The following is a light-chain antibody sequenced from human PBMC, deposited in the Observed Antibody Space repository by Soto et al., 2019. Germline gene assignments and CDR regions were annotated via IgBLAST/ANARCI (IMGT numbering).Light chain of an antibody. CDR3: CSYAGSSIFYV. CDR2: EVS. J-gene: IGLJ1*01. V-gene: IGLV2-23*02. CDR1: SSDVGSYNL. Sequence: QSALTQPASVSGSPGQAITISCTGTSSDVGSYNLVSWYQQHPGKAPKLMIYEVSKRPSGVSNRFSGSKSGNTACLTISGLQAEDESDYYCCSYAGSSIFYVFGTGTKLTVL.